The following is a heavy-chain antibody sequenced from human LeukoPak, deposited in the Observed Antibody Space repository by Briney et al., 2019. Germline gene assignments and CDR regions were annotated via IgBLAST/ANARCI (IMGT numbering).Heavy chain of an antibody. CDR1: GFTVSSNY. J-gene: IGHJ4*02. D-gene: IGHD2-15*01. CDR3: ARDFCSAGSCYPDN. CDR2: VYSGGST. V-gene: IGHV3-66*01. Sequence: GGSLRLSCAASGFTVSSNYMSWVRPAPGKGLEWVSVVYSGGSTYYADSVRGRFTLSRDNSKNTLYLQMNSLRVEDTAVYYCARDFCSAGSCYPDNWGQGTLVTASS.